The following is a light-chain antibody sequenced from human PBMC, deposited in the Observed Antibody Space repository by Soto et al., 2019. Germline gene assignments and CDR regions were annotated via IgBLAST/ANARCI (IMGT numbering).Light chain of an antibody. CDR3: QQLNSYPQT. CDR2: SAS. V-gene: IGKV1-9*01. Sequence: DIQITQSPSSVSASVGERFTITCRSSQGISSYLAWYQQKPGKAPKLLVYSASTLQSGVPSRFSGSGSGPDFTLTISSLQPEDSATYFCQQLNSYPQTFGQGTRLEIK. J-gene: IGKJ5*01. CDR1: QGISSY.